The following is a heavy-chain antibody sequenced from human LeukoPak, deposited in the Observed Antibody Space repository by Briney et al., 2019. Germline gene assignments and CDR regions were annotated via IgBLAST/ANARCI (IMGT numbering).Heavy chain of an antibody. Sequence: SQTLSLTCAISGDSVSSNSAAWNWLRQSPSRGLEWLGRTYYRSKWYNDYAVSVKSRITINPDTSKNQFSLQLNSVTPEDTAVYYCARDRRVAARLFDYWGQGTLVTVSS. CDR1: GDSVSSNSAA. J-gene: IGHJ4*02. D-gene: IGHD6-6*01. CDR2: TYYRSKWYN. CDR3: ARDRRVAARLFDY. V-gene: IGHV6-1*01.